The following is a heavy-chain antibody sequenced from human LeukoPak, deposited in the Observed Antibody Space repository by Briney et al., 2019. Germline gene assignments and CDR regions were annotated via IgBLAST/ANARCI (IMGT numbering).Heavy chain of an antibody. D-gene: IGHD3-10*01. V-gene: IGHV3-7*01. Sequence: GGSLRLSCAASRFTFISYWMSWVRQAPGKGLEWVANIKQDGSEKYYVDSVKGRFTISRDNAKNSLYLQMNSLRAEDTAVYYCARVGGHYYGSGSYSYYYYMDVWGKGTTVTISS. CDR2: IKQDGSEK. J-gene: IGHJ6*03. CDR3: ARVGGHYYGSGSYSYYYYMDV. CDR1: RFTFISYW.